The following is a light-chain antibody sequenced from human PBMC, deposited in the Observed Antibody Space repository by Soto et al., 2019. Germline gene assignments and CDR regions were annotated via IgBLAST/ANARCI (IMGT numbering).Light chain of an antibody. V-gene: IGKV1-6*01. CDR2: AAS. CDR3: LQDYNYPFT. J-gene: IGKJ3*01. Sequence: AIQMTQSPSSLSASVGDRVTITCRASQGIRNDSGWYQQKPAKAPTLLIYAASSLPSSVPSRFSGSGSGTDFTLTSSSLQPEDFATYYCLQDYNYPFTFGPGTKVDIK. CDR1: QGIRND.